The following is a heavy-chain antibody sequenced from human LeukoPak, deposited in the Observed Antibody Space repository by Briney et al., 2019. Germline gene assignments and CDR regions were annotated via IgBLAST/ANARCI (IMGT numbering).Heavy chain of an antibody. D-gene: IGHD3-10*01. J-gene: IGHJ4*02. V-gene: IGHV4-30-2*01. CDR1: GGSITSGAYA. Sequence: SETLSLTCTVSGGSITSGAYAWSWIRQPPGKGLEWIGYIYRSGSTSYKPSLKSRLSITIDKSKNQFSLNLRSVTAADTAFYYCARGGGFYGSGTTHFDYWGQGTLATVSS. CDR2: IYRSGST. CDR3: ARGGGFYGSGTTHFDY.